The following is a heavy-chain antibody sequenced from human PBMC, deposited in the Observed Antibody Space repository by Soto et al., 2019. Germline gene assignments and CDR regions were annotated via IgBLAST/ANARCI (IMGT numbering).Heavy chain of an antibody. CDR3: AKDRSQYSYGPYGGYYYGMDV. V-gene: IGHV3-23*01. CDR2: ISGSGGST. J-gene: IGHJ6*02. Sequence: GGSLRLSCAASGFTFSSYAMSWVRQAPGKGLEWVSAISGSGGSTYYADSVKGRFTISRDNSKNTLYLQMNSLRAEDTAVYYCAKDRSQYSYGPYGGYYYGMDVWGQGTTVTVSS. CDR1: GFTFSSYA. D-gene: IGHD5-18*01.